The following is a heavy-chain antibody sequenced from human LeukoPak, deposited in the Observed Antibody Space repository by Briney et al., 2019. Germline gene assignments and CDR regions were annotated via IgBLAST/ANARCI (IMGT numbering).Heavy chain of an antibody. CDR2: IRHDESDK. V-gene: IGHV3-30*02. Sequence: GGSLRLSCAASGFTFSNYGMHWVRQAPGKGLEWVAFIRHDESDKYYADSVKGRFTISRDNSKNTLYLQMNSLRAEDTAVFYCVKSVGGYCSGNKCLGDWFDSWGQGTLVIVSS. J-gene: IGHJ5*01. D-gene: IGHD2-15*01. CDR3: VKSVGGYCSGNKCLGDWFDS. CDR1: GFTFSNYG.